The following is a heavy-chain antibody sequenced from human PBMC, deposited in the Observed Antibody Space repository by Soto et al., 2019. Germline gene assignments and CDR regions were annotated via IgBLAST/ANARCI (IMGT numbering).Heavy chain of an antibody. CDR3: AREAPGGGQIDN. CDR2: IYYSGST. CDR1: GGSISSGDYY. J-gene: IGHJ4*02. D-gene: IGHD3-16*01. Sequence: PSETLSLTCTVSGGSISSGDYYWSWIRQPPGKGLEWIGYIYYSGSTYYNPSLFSRVTISADRSNNQFSLELRFLTAADTAVYYCAREAPGGGQIDNWGQGTLVTVSS. V-gene: IGHV4-30-4*01.